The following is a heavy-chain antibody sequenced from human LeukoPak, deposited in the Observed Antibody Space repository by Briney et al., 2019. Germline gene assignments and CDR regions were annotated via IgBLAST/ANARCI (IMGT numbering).Heavy chain of an antibody. V-gene: IGHV4-38-2*02. D-gene: IGHD6-6*01. CDR3: ARAKSSSGLSPYNWFDP. Sequence: SETLSLTCTVSGYSISNGYYWGWIRQPPGRGLEWIGSIYRDGDTYYNASLKSRATISVDTSKNQFSLKVSSVTAADTAVYYGARAKSSSGLSPYNWFDPWGQGTLVTVSS. CDR2: IYRDGDT. CDR1: GYSISNGYY. J-gene: IGHJ5*02.